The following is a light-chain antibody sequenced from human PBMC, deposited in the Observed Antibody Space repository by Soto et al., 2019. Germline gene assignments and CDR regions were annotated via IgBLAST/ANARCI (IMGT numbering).Light chain of an antibody. Sequence: DIQMTQSPSSVSASVGDRVTINCRASQDISSWLAWYQQKPGKAPKLLIYAASNLQSGVPSRFSGSGSETDFTLTIISLHPEDFATYFCQQGYSFAFTFGTGTKVDIK. CDR3: QQGYSFAFT. V-gene: IGKV1-12*01. CDR1: QDISSW. CDR2: AAS. J-gene: IGKJ3*01.